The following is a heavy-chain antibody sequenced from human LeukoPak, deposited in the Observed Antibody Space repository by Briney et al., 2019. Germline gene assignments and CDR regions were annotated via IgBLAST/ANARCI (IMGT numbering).Heavy chain of an antibody. CDR3: ATLKSDYYGSGSNLLRTNWFDP. Sequence: GGSLRLSCAASGFTFSSYAMGWVRQAPGKGLEWVSAISGSGGSTYYADSVKGRFTISRDNSKNTLYLQMNSLRAEDTAVYYCATLKSDYYGSGSNLLRTNWFDPWGQGTLVTVSS. CDR2: ISGSGGST. J-gene: IGHJ5*02. D-gene: IGHD3-10*01. CDR1: GFTFSSYA. V-gene: IGHV3-23*01.